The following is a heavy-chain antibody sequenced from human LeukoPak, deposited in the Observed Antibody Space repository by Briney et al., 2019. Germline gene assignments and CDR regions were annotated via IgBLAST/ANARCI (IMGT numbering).Heavy chain of an antibody. CDR3: TRYGDYGDYAD. J-gene: IGHJ4*02. CDR2: IRSKANSYAT. V-gene: IGHV3-73*01. CDR1: GFTFSGST. Sequence: GGSLRLSCAASGFTFSGSTMHWVRQASGKGLGWVGLIRSKANSYATAYAASVKGRFTISREDSENTAYLQMNSLITEDTAVYYCTRYGDYGDYADWGQGTLVTVSS. D-gene: IGHD4-17*01.